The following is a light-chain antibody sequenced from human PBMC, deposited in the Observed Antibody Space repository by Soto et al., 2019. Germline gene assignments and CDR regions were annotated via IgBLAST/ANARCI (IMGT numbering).Light chain of an antibody. V-gene: IGLV1-40*01. CDR3: QSYDSSLTIV. J-gene: IGLJ2*01. CDR1: SSNIGGGFD. Sequence: QAVVTQPPSVSGAPGQRVTISCTGSSSNIGGGFDVHWYQQLPGTAPKLLIYGNTNRPSGVPDRFSGSKSGTSASLAITGLQAEDEADYYCQSYDSSLTIVFGGGTKLTVL. CDR2: GNT.